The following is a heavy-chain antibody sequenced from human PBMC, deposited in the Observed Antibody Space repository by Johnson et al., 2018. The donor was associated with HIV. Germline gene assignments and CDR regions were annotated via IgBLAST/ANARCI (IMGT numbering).Heavy chain of an antibody. J-gene: IGHJ3*01. CDR2: INWNGGST. V-gene: IGHV3-20*04. CDR1: GFTFTEYG. Sequence: VQLVESGGGVVRPGGSLTLSCVVSGFTFTEYGMSWVRQAPGKGLEWVSGINWNGGSTGYADSVKGRFTISRDNAKNSLYLQMNSLTIEDTAVLYCAKTRMGGILDAFDLWGQGTMVIVS. D-gene: IGHD3-10*01. CDR3: AKTRMGGILDAFDL.